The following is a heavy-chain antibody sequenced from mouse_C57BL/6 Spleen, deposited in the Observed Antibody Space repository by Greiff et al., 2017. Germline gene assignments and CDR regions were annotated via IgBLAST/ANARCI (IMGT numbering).Heavy chain of an antibody. D-gene: IGHD1-1*01. Sequence: QVQLQQPGAELVKPGASVKLSCKASGNTFTSYWMHWVKQRPGQGLEWIGMIHPNSGSTNYNEKFKSKATLTVDKSSSTAYMQLSSLTSEDSAVYYCSVPWVEVDYWGQGTTLTVSS. CDR1: GNTFTSYW. CDR3: SVPWVEVDY. V-gene: IGHV1-64*01. CDR2: IHPNSGST. J-gene: IGHJ2*01.